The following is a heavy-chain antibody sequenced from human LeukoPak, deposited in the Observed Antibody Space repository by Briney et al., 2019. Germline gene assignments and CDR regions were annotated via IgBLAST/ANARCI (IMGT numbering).Heavy chain of an antibody. V-gene: IGHV4-34*01. Sequence: SETLSLTCAVYGGSFSGYYWSWIRQPPEKGLEWIGEINHSGSTNYNPSLKSRVTISVDTSKNQFSLKLSSVTAADTAVYYCARERDYGTRALKSFDYWGQGTLVTVSS. CDR3: ARERDYGTRALKSFDY. CDR1: GGSFSGYY. D-gene: IGHD4-17*01. J-gene: IGHJ4*02. CDR2: INHSGST.